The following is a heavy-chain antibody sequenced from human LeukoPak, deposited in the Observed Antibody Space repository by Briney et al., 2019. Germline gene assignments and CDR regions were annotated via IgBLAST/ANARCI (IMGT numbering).Heavy chain of an antibody. CDR1: AFTFSSYW. D-gene: IGHD6-6*01. Sequence: GGSLRLSCAASAFTFSSYWMSLVRQAPGKGLEWVANRKQDGSEKYYVDSVKGRFTISRDNAKNSLYLQMNSLRAEDTAVYYCAREGYVEYSSSTHDYWGQGTPVTVSS. CDR2: RKQDGSEK. V-gene: IGHV3-7*01. CDR3: AREGYVEYSSSTHDY. J-gene: IGHJ4*02.